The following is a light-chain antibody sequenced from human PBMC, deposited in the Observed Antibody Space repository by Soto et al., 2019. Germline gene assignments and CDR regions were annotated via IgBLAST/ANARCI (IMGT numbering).Light chain of an antibody. V-gene: IGKV1-33*01. CDR3: QQYDNLPLT. Sequence: IQLTQSPSSLSASVGDRVTITCRASQDISNYLNWYQQKPGKAPKLLIYDASNLETGVPSRFSGSGSGTDFTFTISRLQPEDIATYYCQQYDNLPLTFGGGTKVDIK. J-gene: IGKJ4*01. CDR2: DAS. CDR1: QDISNY.